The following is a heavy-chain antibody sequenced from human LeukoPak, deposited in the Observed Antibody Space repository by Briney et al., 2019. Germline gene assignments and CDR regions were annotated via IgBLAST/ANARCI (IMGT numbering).Heavy chain of an antibody. J-gene: IGHJ6*02. CDR3: ARTRIQLWLGYYYGMDV. Sequence: ASVKVSCKASGYTFTGYYMHWVRQAPGQGLEWMGWINPNSGGTNYAQKFQGRVTMTRDTTFSTAYMELSRLRSDDTAVYYCARTRIQLWLGYYYGMDVWGQGTTVTVSS. D-gene: IGHD5-18*01. CDR2: INPNSGGT. V-gene: IGHV1-2*02. CDR1: GYTFTGYY.